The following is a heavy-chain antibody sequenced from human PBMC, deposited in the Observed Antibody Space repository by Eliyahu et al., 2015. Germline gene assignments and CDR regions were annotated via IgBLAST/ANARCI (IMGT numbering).Heavy chain of an antibody. D-gene: IGHD3-10*01. J-gene: IGHJ3*02. CDR3: AKGKTSYNVDASDI. CDR2: ISGSGGTT. CDR1: GFRXSTYA. Sequence: EEQLVESGGDSVQPGGSLXLSCAASGFRXSTYAMSWVRQAPGEGLQWXSAISGSGGTTYYADSVKGRFTISRDNSQNTLFLQMSSLRAEDTATYYCAKGKTSYNVDASDIWGQGTMVTVSS. V-gene: IGHV3-23*04.